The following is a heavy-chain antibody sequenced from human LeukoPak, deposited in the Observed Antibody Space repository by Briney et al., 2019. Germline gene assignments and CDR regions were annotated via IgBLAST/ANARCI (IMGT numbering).Heavy chain of an antibody. CDR3: ARRRYSGYDDFDY. D-gene: IGHD5-12*01. Sequence: GGSLRLSCAASGFTFSSYGMHWVRQAPGKGLEWVAVIWYDGSNKYYADSVKGRFTISRDNSKNTLYLQMNSLRAEDTAVYYCARRRYSGYDDFDYWGQGTLVTVSS. V-gene: IGHV3-33*01. CDR2: IWYDGSNK. J-gene: IGHJ4*02. CDR1: GFTFSSYG.